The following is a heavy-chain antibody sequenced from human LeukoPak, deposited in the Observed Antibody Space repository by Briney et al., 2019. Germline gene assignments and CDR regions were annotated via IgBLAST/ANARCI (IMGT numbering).Heavy chain of an antibody. V-gene: IGHV3-66*01. CDR2: IYSGGST. D-gene: IGHD4-17*01. Sequence: PGGSLRLSCAASGFTVSSNYMSWVRQAPGKGLEWVSVIYSGGSTYYADSVKGRFTISRDNSKNTLYLQMNSLRAEDTAVYYCARDYGESVFDYWGQGTLVTVSS. CDR1: GFTVSSNY. J-gene: IGHJ4*02. CDR3: ARDYGESVFDY.